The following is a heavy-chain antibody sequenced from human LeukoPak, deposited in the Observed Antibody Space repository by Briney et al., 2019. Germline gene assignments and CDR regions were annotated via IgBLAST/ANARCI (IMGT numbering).Heavy chain of an antibody. D-gene: IGHD6-19*01. V-gene: IGHV1-18*01. J-gene: IGHJ4*02. Sequence: VASVKVSCKASGYTFTSYGISWVRQAPGQGLEWMGWISAYNGNTNYAQKLQGRVTMTTDTSTSTAYMELRSLRSDDTAVYYCARDIPSGWYADSYYFDYWGQGTLVTVSS. CDR1: GYTFTSYG. CDR3: ARDIPSGWYADSYYFDY. CDR2: ISAYNGNT.